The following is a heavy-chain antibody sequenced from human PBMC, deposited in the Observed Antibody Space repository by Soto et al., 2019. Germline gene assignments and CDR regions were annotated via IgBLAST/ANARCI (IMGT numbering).Heavy chain of an antibody. Sequence: SQTLSLTCAISGSSLPSNTPAWKCITQSPSRGLEWLGRTYYRSKWYNDYAVSVKSRITINPDTSKNQLSLQLNSVTPEDTAVYYCARDQEVAVDFDYWGQGTMVTVSS. CDR1: GSSLPSNTPA. CDR3: ARDQEVAVDFDY. D-gene: IGHD6-19*01. V-gene: IGHV6-1*01. CDR2: TYYRSKWYN. J-gene: IGHJ4*02.